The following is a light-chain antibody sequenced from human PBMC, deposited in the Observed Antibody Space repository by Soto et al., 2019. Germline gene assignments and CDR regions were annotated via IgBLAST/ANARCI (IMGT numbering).Light chain of an antibody. J-gene: IGKJ3*01. CDR2: LGS. CDR1: QSRLHSNGYSY. CDR3: MQALQAGFT. V-gene: IGKV2-28*01. Sequence: DIVMTQSPLSLSVTPGEPASISCRSSQSRLHSNGYSYLDWYLQKPGQSPQLLIYLGSERAYGVPDRFSGSGSGTAFTLKISRVEAEDVGIYYCMQALQAGFTFGPGTKVDIK.